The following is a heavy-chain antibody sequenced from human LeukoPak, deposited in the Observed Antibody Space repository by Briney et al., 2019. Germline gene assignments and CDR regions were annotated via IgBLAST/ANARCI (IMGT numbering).Heavy chain of an antibody. CDR3: AKDRGWEHRGPDY. J-gene: IGHJ4*02. V-gene: IGHV3-23*01. CDR1: GFTFSSYA. D-gene: IGHD1-26*01. Sequence: GGSLRLSCAASGFTFSSYAMSWVRQAPGKGLEWVSAISGSGGSTYYADSVKGRFTISRANSKNTLYLQMTSLRAEDTAVYYCAKDRGWEHRGPDYWGQGTLVTVSS. CDR2: ISGSGGST.